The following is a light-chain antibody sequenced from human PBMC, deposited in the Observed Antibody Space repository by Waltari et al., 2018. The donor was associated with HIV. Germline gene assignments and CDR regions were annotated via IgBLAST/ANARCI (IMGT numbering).Light chain of an antibody. CDR1: SSDVAASDY. CDR2: DVY. Sequence: QSALTQPASVSGSPGQSITISCTGPSSDVAASDYLPWYQQPPGKVPKLLIYDVYMRPSRISNRFSGSKSGNTASLTISGLRDEDEADYYCASFTSGRLNVFGTGTKVTVL. V-gene: IGLV2-14*03. J-gene: IGLJ1*01. CDR3: ASFTSGRLNV.